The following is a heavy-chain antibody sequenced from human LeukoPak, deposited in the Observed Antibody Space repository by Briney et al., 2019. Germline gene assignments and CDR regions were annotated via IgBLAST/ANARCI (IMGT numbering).Heavy chain of an antibody. J-gene: IGHJ4*02. CDR1: GSSLSSSSYY. Sequence: PSETLSLTCTVSGSSLSSSSYYCGWIRQPPGKGLEWIGCIYYSGSTSYNPSLKSRVTISVDTSKTQFSLKLSSVTAADTAVYYCERHLDGILCDYWGQGTLVTVSS. CDR3: ERHLDGILCDY. V-gene: IGHV4-39*01. CDR2: IYYSGST.